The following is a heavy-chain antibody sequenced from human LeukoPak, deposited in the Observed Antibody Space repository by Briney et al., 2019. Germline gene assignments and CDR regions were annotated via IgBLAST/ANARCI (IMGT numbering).Heavy chain of an antibody. D-gene: IGHD3-10*01. Sequence: ASVKVSCKASGYTFTGYYMHWVRQAPGQGLEWMGWINPNSGGTNYAQKFQGRVTMTRDTSISTAYMELSRLRSDDTAVYYCARGGRYYGSGTDPFDYWGQGTLVTVSS. CDR3: ARGGRYYGSGTDPFDY. V-gene: IGHV1-2*02. CDR2: INPNSGGT. CDR1: GYTFTGYY. J-gene: IGHJ4*02.